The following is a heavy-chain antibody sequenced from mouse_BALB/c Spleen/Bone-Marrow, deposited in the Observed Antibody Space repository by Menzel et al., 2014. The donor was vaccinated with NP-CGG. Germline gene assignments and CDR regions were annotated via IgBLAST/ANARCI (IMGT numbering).Heavy chain of an antibody. D-gene: IGHD4-1*01. CDR1: GYTFTSYT. CDR3: ARERNWDSFAY. CDR2: INPSSGYT. J-gene: IGHJ3*01. V-gene: IGHV1-4*01. Sequence: QVQLQQPGAELARPGASVKMSCKASGYTFTSYTMHWVKQRPGQGLEWIGYINPSSGYTNYNQKSKDKATLTADKSSSTAYMQLSSLTSEDSAVYYCARERNWDSFAYWGQGTLVTVSA.